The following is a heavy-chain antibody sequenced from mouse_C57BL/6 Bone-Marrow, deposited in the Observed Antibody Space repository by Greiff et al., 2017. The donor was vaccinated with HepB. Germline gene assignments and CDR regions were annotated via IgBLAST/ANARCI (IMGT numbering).Heavy chain of an antibody. CDR3: ARDYYSNDAMDY. CDR2: IHPNSGST. V-gene: IGHV1-64*01. J-gene: IGHJ4*01. D-gene: IGHD2-5*01. CDR1: GYTFTSYW. Sequence: QVQLQQPGAELVKPGASVKLSCKASGYTFTSYWMNWVKQRPGQGLEWIGMIHPNSGSTNYNEKFKSKATLTVDKSSSTAYMQLSSLTSEDSAVYYCARDYYSNDAMDYWGQGTSVTVSS.